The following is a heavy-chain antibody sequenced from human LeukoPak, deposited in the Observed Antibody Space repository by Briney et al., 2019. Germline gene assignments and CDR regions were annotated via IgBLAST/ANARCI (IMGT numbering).Heavy chain of an antibody. CDR1: GYTFTGYY. J-gene: IGHJ4*02. Sequence: VASVKVSCKASGYTFTGYYMHWVRQAPGQGLEWMGWINPNSGGTNYAQKFQGRVTMTRDTSISTAYMELSRLRSDDTAVYYCARNQRRVDSSSSLAYWGQGTLVTVSS. V-gene: IGHV1-2*02. CDR2: INPNSGGT. D-gene: IGHD6-6*01. CDR3: ARNQRRVDSSSSLAY.